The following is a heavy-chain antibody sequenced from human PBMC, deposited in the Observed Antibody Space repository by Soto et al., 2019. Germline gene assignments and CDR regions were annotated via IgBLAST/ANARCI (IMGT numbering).Heavy chain of an antibody. CDR2: IYYSGST. CDR3: ARSDILTGSALDN. Sequence: SETLSLTCTVSGGSISSGGYYWSWIRQHPGKGLEWIGYIYYSGSTYYNPSLKSRVTISVDTSKNQFSLKLSSVTAADTAVYYCARSDILTGSALDNWGQGTLVTVSS. D-gene: IGHD3-9*01. J-gene: IGHJ4*02. V-gene: IGHV4-31*03. CDR1: GGSISSGGYY.